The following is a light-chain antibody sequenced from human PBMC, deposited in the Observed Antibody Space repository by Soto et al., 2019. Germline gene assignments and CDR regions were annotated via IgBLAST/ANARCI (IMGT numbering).Light chain of an antibody. CDR2: AAS. V-gene: IGKV1-39*01. CDR3: QQSYSTPIT. CDR1: QSISSY. Sequence: IQMTQSPSSLSASVRDRVTITSRASQSISSYLNWYQQKPGKAPKLLIYAASSLQSGVPSRFSGSGSGTDFALTISSLQPEDFATYYCQQSYSTPITFGQGTRLEIK. J-gene: IGKJ5*01.